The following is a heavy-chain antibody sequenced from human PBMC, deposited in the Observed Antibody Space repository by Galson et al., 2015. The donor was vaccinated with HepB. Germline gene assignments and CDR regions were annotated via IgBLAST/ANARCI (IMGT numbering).Heavy chain of an antibody. J-gene: IGHJ4*02. CDR1: GHTLAELS. CDR3: AADPHRTTVTTMLF. V-gene: IGHV1-24*01. CDR2: YAPEDGET. Sequence: VKVSCKVSGHTLAELSVHWVRLIPGKGLEWMGGYAPEDGETIYAQKFQGRFTMTEDTSTAYMHLNNLGSDDTAVYYCAADPHRTTVTTMLFWGQGTLVTVSS. D-gene: IGHD4-17*01.